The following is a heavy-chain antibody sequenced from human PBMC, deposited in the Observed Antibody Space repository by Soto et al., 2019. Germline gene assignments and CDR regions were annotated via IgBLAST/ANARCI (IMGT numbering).Heavy chain of an antibody. Sequence: SETLSLTCAGSSYSIGGGFYWAWIRQPAGKGLEWIGNIYHSGRAHYNPSLKSRVNMSVDTSKTNFSLRLTSVTAEDTAVYYCARVTIFEYWFDTCGQGLLVT. CDR2: IYHSGRA. V-gene: IGHV4-38-2*01. CDR3: ARVTIFEYWFDT. J-gene: IGHJ5*02. CDR1: SYSIGGGFY. D-gene: IGHD3-3*01.